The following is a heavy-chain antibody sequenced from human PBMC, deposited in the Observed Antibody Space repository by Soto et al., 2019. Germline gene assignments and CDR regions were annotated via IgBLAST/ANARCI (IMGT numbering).Heavy chain of an antibody. CDR3: AMVVAATRNFQH. Sequence: ASVKVSCKASGYTFTSYGISWVRQAPGQGLEWMGWISAYNGNTNYAQKLQGRVTMTRDTSTSTVYMELSSLRSEDTAVYYCAMVVAATRNFQHWGQGTLVTVSS. V-gene: IGHV1-18*01. CDR2: ISAYNGNT. CDR1: GYTFTSYG. J-gene: IGHJ1*01. D-gene: IGHD2-15*01.